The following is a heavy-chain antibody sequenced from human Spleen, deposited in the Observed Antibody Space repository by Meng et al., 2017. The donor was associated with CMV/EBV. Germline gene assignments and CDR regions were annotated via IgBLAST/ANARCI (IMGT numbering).Heavy chain of an antibody. D-gene: IGHD5-12*01. Sequence: GDSISTGCFSWNWIRQHAEKGLEWIGYIYSDGRTYYNPSLKSRLTISLDTPQNQFSLNLISVTAADTAVYYCARGGYTSGSGWFDPWGQGTLVTVSS. CDR2: IYSDGRT. V-gene: IGHV4-31*02. CDR1: GDSISTGCFS. J-gene: IGHJ5*02. CDR3: ARGGYTSGSGWFDP.